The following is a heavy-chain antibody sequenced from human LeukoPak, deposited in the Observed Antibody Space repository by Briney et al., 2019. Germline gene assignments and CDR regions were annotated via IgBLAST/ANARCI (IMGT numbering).Heavy chain of an antibody. Sequence: PSETLSLTCTVSGGSISSSSYYWGWIRQPPGKGLEWIGSIYYSGSTYSNPSLQSRVTISVDTSKNQFSLKLNSVTVADTAVYYCASFYCSGGSCYQYYSYYYMDVWGKGTTVTISS. CDR1: GGSISSSSYY. CDR2: IYYSGST. J-gene: IGHJ6*03. CDR3: ASFYCSGGSCYQYYSYYYMDV. V-gene: IGHV4-39*01. D-gene: IGHD2-15*01.